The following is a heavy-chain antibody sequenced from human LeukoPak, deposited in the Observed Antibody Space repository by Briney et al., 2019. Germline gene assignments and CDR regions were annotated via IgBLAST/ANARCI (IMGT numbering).Heavy chain of an antibody. CDR1: GFTFSAYA. D-gene: IGHD3-22*01. J-gene: IGHJ3*02. CDR3: AKDYYYDSSGYYYGDAFDI. V-gene: IGHV3-23*01. CDR2: ISGSGGTT. Sequence: GGSLRLSCAASGFTFSAYAMAWVRQAPGKGLEWVSTISGSGGTTYSADSVKGRFTISRDNSKNILYLQVHSLRAGDTAVYYCAKDYYYDSSGYYYGDAFDIWGQGTMVTVSS.